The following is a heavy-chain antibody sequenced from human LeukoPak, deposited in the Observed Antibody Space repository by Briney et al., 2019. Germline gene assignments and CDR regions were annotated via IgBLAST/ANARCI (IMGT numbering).Heavy chain of an antibody. J-gene: IGHJ4*02. CDR3: APESPGIAAADPLF. Sequence: PGGSLRLSCEASGFTFSSSAMRGVRQAPGKGLEWVSAISNNGGYTYYADSVQGRFTISRDNSKSTLCLQMNSLRAEDTAVYYCAPESPGIAAADPLFWGQGTLVTVSS. CDR1: GFTFSSSA. CDR2: ISNNGGYT. D-gene: IGHD6-13*01. V-gene: IGHV3-23*01.